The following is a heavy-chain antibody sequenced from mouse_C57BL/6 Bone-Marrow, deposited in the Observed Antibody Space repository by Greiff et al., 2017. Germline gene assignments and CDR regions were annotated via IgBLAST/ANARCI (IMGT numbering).Heavy chain of an antibody. V-gene: IGHV5-4*01. D-gene: IGHD2-12*01. CDR2: ISDGGSYT. CDR3: ARDFLRPWFAY. J-gene: IGHJ3*01. CDR1: GFTFSSYA. Sequence: EVQRVESGGGLVKPGGSLKLSCAASGFTFSSYAMSWVRQTPEKRLEWVATISDGGSYTYYPDNVKGRFTISRDNAKNNLYLQMSHLQSEDTAMYYCARDFLRPWFAYWGQGTLVTVSA.